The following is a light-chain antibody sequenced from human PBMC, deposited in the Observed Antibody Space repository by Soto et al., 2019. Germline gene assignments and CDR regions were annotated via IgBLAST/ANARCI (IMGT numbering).Light chain of an antibody. CDR1: KNDVGFYDF. J-gene: IGLJ1*01. CDR3: KSYAGSNTYD. Sequence: SALTPPRSACGYPGQSVTISCTGTKNDVGFYDFVSWYQHHPGKAPRLIIYEVVQRPSGVPDRFSGSKSGNTASLTVSGLQAADEADYFCKSYAGSNTYDFGSETKVTLL. V-gene: IGLV2-8*01. CDR2: EVV.